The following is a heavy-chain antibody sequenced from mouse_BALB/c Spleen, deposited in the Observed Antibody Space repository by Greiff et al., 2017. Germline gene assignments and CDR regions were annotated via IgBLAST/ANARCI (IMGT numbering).Heavy chain of an antibody. Sequence: EVQRVESGGGLVKPGGSLKLSCAASGFTFSSYAMSWVRQTPEKRLEWVASISSGGSTYYPDSVKGRFTISRDNARNILYLQMSSLRSEDTAMYYCARGSLGPYFDYWGQGTTLTVSA. CDR1: GFTFSSYA. J-gene: IGHJ2*01. D-gene: IGHD4-1*01. V-gene: IGHV5-6-5*01. CDR2: ISSGGST. CDR3: ARGSLGPYFDY.